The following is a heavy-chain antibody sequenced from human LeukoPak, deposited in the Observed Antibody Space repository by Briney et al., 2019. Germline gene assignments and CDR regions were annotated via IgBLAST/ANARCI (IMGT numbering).Heavy chain of an antibody. CDR3: ARFRITMIVGRYYFDY. D-gene: IGHD3-22*01. Sequence: GDSVKVSCKASGGTFSSYAISWVRQAPGQGLEWMGGIIPIFGTANYAQKFQGRVTITTDESTSTAYMELSSLRSEDTAVYYCARFRITMIVGRYYFDYWGQGTLVTVSS. J-gene: IGHJ4*02. CDR1: GGTFSSYA. CDR2: IIPIFGTA. V-gene: IGHV1-69*05.